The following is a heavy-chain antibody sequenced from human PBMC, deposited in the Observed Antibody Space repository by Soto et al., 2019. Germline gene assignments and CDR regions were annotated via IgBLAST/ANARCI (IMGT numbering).Heavy chain of an antibody. CDR3: ARVRATVTTPFDY. D-gene: IGHD4-4*01. J-gene: IGHJ4*02. CDR1: GYTFTSYG. Sequence: QVQLVQSGAEVKKPGASVKVSCKASGYTFTSYGISWVRQAPGQGLEWMGWISAYNGNTNYAQKLQGRVTMTTDTSTRTASVELRSLGSDDTAVYYCARVRATVTTPFDYWGQGTLVTVSS. V-gene: IGHV1-18*01. CDR2: ISAYNGNT.